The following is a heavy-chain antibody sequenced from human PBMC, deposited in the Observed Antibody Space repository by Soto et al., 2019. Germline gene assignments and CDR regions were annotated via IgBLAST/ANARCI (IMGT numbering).Heavy chain of an antibody. Sequence: GSLRLSCAASGFTFSSYDMHWVRQATGKGLEWVSAIGTAGDTYYPGSVKGRFTISRENAKNSLYLQMNSLRAGDTAVYYCARRNPSTRAFDIWGQGTMVTVSS. CDR2: IGTAGDT. J-gene: IGHJ3*02. D-gene: IGHD2-2*01. CDR3: ARRNPSTRAFDI. V-gene: IGHV3-13*04. CDR1: GFTFSSYD.